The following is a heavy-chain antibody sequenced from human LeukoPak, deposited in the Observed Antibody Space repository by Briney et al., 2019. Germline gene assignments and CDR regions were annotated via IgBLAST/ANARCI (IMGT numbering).Heavy chain of an antibody. J-gene: IGHJ4*02. CDR2: ISGSGGST. CDR3: AKDPRGHDYGGSHFDY. V-gene: IGHV3-23*01. Sequence: GSLRLSCAASGFTFSSYAMSWVRQAPGKGLEWVSAISGSGGSTYYADPVKGRFTISRDNSKNTLYLQMNSLRAEDTAVYYCAKDPRGHDYGGSHFDYWGQGTLVTVSS. CDR1: GFTFSSYA. D-gene: IGHD4-23*01.